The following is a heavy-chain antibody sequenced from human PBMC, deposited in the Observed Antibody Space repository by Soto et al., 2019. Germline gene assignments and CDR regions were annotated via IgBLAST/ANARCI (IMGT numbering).Heavy chain of an antibody. Sequence: LTLSCETSRFTFSAIDMHWVSQPHGKALEWVAIISYDEILKYYPDSVKGRFTISRDASKSALYLQKNSLRPEDTAVYYCAKDFKISGGHYGSLNYYYGMDVWGQGTTVTVSS. J-gene: IGHJ6*02. CDR2: ISYDEILK. CDR3: AKDFKISGGHYGSLNYYYGMDV. CDR1: RFTFSAID. D-gene: IGHD3-10*01. V-gene: IGHV3-30*18.